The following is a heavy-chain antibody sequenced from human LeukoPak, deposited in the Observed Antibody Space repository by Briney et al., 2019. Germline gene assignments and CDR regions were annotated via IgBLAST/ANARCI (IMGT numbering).Heavy chain of an antibody. Sequence: SETLSLTCAVYGGSFSGYYWSWIRQPPGKGLEWIGEINHSGSTNYNPSLKSRVPISVDPSKNQFSLKLSSVTAADTAVYYCARASRYCSGGSCFIYWGQGTLVTVSS. V-gene: IGHV4-34*01. CDR1: GGSFSGYY. J-gene: IGHJ4*02. CDR2: INHSGST. CDR3: ARASRYCSGGSCFIY. D-gene: IGHD2-15*01.